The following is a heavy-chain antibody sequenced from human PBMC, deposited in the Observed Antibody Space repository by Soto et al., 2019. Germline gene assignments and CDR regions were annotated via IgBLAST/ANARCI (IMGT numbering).Heavy chain of an antibody. V-gene: IGHV4-39*01. J-gene: IGHJ5*01. Sequence: PSETLSLTCTVSGGSMSSIDSYWGWIRQPPGKGLEWIGDIYYRGTSNYNPSLKSRVTISVDTSKNQFSLNLSSVTAADTAVYYCARRRQGDWIDSWGQGTLVTVSS. CDR1: GGSMSSIDSY. CDR3: ARRRQGDWIDS. CDR2: IYYRGTS.